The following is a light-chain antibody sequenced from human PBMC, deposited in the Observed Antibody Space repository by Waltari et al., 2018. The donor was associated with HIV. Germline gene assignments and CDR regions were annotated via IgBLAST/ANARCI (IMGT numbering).Light chain of an antibody. Sequence: QSVLTQPPSASGTPGQRVTISCSGSSSNIGRNTVNWFQQLPGTATKHLIYSNNQRPSGAPDRTSGSKSDTAASLDISGLQAEDEADYYCAGWDDSLSAWVFGGGTKLAVL. CDR3: AGWDDSLSAWV. CDR1: SSNIGRNT. V-gene: IGLV1-44*01. J-gene: IGLJ3*02. CDR2: SNN.